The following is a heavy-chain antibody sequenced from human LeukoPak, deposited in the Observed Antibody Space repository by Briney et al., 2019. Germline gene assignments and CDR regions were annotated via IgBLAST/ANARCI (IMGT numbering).Heavy chain of an antibody. Sequence: SETLSLTCAVYDGSFNDYYWSWIRQPPGKGLEWIGYISYSGSTNYNTSLKSRVTISVDTSKNQFSLKVSSVTAADTAVYYCARVGRGDYVWGSYSFDYWGQGTLVTVSS. J-gene: IGHJ4*02. CDR2: ISYSGST. CDR3: ARVGRGDYVWGSYSFDY. V-gene: IGHV4-59*01. D-gene: IGHD3-16*01. CDR1: DGSFNDYY.